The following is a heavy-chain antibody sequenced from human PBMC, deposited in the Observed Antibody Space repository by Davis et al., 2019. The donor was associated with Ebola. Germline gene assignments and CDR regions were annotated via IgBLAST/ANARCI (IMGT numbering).Heavy chain of an antibody. V-gene: IGHV4-39*01. CDR2: IYYSGST. Sequence: MPSETLSLTCTVPGGSISSSSYYWGWIRQTPGKALEWIGSIYYSGSTYYNPSLKSRVTISVDTSKNQFSLKLSSVTAADTAVYYCARRVIAAAGTPFDYWGQGTLVTVSS. CDR3: ARRVIAAAGTPFDY. CDR1: GGSISSSSYY. D-gene: IGHD6-13*01. J-gene: IGHJ4*02.